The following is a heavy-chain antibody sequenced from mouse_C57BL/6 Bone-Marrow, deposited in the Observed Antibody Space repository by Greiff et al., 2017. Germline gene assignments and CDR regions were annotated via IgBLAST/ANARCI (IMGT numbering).Heavy chain of an antibody. CDR1: GYTFTSYG. J-gene: IGHJ2*01. Sequence: QVQLKQSGAELARPGASVKLSCKASGYTFTSYGISWVKQRTGQGLEWIGEIYTRSGHTYSNEKFKGKATLTADKSSSTAYLELRSLTSEDSAVYFCASFYYYGSSYDYWGQGTTLTVSS. CDR2: IYTRSGHT. D-gene: IGHD1-1*01. V-gene: IGHV1-81*01. CDR3: ASFYYYGSSYDY.